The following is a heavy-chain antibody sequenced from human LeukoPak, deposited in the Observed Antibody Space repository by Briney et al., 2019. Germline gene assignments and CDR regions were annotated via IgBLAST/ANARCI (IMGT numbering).Heavy chain of an antibody. CDR3: AKEMSAASAHPNDFFYAMDV. V-gene: IGHV3-30*04. CDR2: ISFVGSIK. D-gene: IGHD6-13*01. J-gene: IGHJ6*02. Sequence: PPGRAPGISRAAPGFSFPNYSMHRGPPGPRKGGGGVANISFVGSIKFYADSVKGRGTISRDNSKDTLSLEMTSLRSEDTAVYYCAKEMSAASAHPNDFFYAMDVWGQGTTVIVSS. CDR1: GFSFPNYS.